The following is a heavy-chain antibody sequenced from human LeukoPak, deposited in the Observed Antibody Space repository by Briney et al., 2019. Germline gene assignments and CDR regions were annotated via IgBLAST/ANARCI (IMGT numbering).Heavy chain of an antibody. CDR1: GFTFSNHF. D-gene: IGHD3-9*01. V-gene: IGHV3-64D*06. Sequence: GGSLRLSCSTSGFTFSNHFMHWVRQAPGKGLEYVSSIGPNGASTLYADSVKGRFTISRDSSKNALYLQLTSLGLEDTALYYCVKDLTGTWSFDYWGQGTLVTVSS. CDR3: VKDLTGTWSFDY. J-gene: IGHJ4*02. CDR2: IGPNGAST.